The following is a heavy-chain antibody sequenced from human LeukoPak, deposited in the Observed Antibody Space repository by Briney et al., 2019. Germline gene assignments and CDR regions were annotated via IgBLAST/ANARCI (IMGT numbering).Heavy chain of an antibody. D-gene: IGHD3-16*01. CDR3: ARTTWDTVMIHTPPFDQ. J-gene: IGHJ4*02. V-gene: IGHV3-66*01. Sequence: PGGSLRLSCAVSGVSVNTNYMTWVRQAPGKGLQWVSVIYTGGNTHYVDSVRGRFIISRDNSKNTLYLQMNSLRSDDTAVYFCARTTWDTVMIHTPPFDQWGQGTLVTVSS. CDR1: GVSVNTNY. CDR2: IYTGGNT.